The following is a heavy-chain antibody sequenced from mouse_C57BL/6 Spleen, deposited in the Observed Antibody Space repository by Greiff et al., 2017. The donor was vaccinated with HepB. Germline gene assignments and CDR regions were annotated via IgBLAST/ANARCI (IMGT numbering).Heavy chain of an antibody. CDR1: GYSFTDYN. Sequence: VQLKESGPELVKPGASVKISCKASGYSFTDYNMNWVKQSNGKSLEWIGVINPNYGTTSYNQKFKGKATLTVDQSSSTAYMQLNSLTSEDSAVYYCARWGRDSSADDFDYWGQGTTLTVSS. CDR2: INPNYGTT. CDR3: ARWGRDSSADDFDY. J-gene: IGHJ2*01. D-gene: IGHD3-2*02. V-gene: IGHV1-39*01.